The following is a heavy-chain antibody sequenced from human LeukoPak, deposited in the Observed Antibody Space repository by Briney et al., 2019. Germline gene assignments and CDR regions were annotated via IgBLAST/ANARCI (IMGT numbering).Heavy chain of an antibody. J-gene: IGHJ6*02. D-gene: IGHD2-15*01. CDR3: ARFRVGRSSGGSPMRGMDV. Sequence: SETLSLTCTVSGYSISSGCYWGWIRQPPGKGLEWIGSIYHSGSTYYNPSLKSRVTISVDTSKNQFSLKLSSVTAADTAVYYCARFRVGRSSGGSPMRGMDVWGQGTTVTVSS. CDR1: GYSISSGCY. V-gene: IGHV4-38-2*02. CDR2: IYHSGST.